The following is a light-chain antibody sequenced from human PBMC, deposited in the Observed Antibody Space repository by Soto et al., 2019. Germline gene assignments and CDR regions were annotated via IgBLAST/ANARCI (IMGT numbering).Light chain of an antibody. Sequence: QLVLTQSPSASASLGASVKLTCTLSSGHSSYAIAWHQQQPEKGPRYLKKLDSDGSHTKGDAIPDRFSGSSSGAERYLTISSLQSEDEADYYCQTWGTGIHVVFGGGTKLTVL. CDR1: SGHSSYA. V-gene: IGLV4-69*01. J-gene: IGLJ2*01. CDR3: QTWGTGIHVV. CDR2: LDSDGSH.